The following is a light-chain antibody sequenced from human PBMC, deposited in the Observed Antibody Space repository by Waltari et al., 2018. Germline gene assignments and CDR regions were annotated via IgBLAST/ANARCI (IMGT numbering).Light chain of an antibody. CDR3: SSYTSSTTSVV. CDR2: DVT. Sequence: QSALTQPASVSGSPGQSITISCTGTTSDAGTYNYVSWYQQRPGKAPKLIIYDVTKRPSGVSNRFSGSKSGNTASLTISGLQAEDEADYYCSSYTSSTTSVVFGGGTKVTVL. J-gene: IGLJ2*01. CDR1: TSDAGTYNY. V-gene: IGLV2-14*03.